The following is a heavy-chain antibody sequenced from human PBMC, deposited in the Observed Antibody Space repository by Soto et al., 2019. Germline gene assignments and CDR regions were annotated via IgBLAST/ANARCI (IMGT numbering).Heavy chain of an antibody. CDR3: AKIAVAGRDYGMDV. V-gene: IGHV4-30-4*01. J-gene: IGHJ6*04. CDR2: IYYSGST. Sequence: SETLSLTCTVSGGSISSGDYYWSWIRQPPGKGLEWIGYIYYSGSTYYNPSLKSRVTISVDTSKNQFSLKLSSVTAADTAVYYCAKIAVAGRDYGMDVWGKGTTVTV. CDR1: GGSISSGDYY. D-gene: IGHD6-19*01.